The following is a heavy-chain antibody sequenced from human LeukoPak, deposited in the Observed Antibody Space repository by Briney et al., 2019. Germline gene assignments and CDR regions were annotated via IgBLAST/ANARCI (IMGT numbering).Heavy chain of an antibody. CDR1: GGSISSYY. CDR3: AREDDFWSGYYPTGFDP. J-gene: IGHJ5*02. CDR2: IYTSGCT. D-gene: IGHD3-3*01. V-gene: IGHV4-4*07. Sequence: SETLSLTCTVSGGSISSYYWSWIRQPAGKGLEWIGRIYTSGCTNYNPSLKSRVTISVDTSKNQFSLKLSSVTAADTAVYYCAREDDFWSGYYPTGFDPWGQGTLVTVSS.